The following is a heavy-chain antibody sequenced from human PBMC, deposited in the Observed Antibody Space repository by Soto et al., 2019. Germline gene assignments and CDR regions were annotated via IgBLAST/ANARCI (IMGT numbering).Heavy chain of an antibody. J-gene: IGHJ4*02. CDR2: INPSGGST. CDR3: AKGGRQWLVTSDFNY. Sequence: ASVKVSCKASGYTFTSYYMHWVRQAPGQGLEWMGIINPSGGSTSYARKFQGRVTMTRDTSTSTVYMELSSLISEDTAVYFCAKGGRQWLVTSDFNYWGQGALVTVSS. CDR1: GYTFTSYY. V-gene: IGHV1-46*01. D-gene: IGHD6-19*01.